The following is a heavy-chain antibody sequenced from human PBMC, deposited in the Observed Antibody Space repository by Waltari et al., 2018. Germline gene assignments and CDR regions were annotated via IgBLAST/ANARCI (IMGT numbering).Heavy chain of an antibody. CDR3: ARGRLDKARREQFDY. J-gene: IGHJ4*02. CDR2: IIPIFGTA. CDR1: EGTFSSYA. Sequence: QVQLVQSGAEVQKPGSSVKVSCKAAEGTFSSYAISWIRQAPGQGLEWMGRIIPIFGTANYAQKFQGRVTITADKSTSTAYMELSSLRSEDTAVYYCARGRLDKARREQFDYWGQGTLVTVSS. V-gene: IGHV1-69*08. D-gene: IGHD5-18*01.